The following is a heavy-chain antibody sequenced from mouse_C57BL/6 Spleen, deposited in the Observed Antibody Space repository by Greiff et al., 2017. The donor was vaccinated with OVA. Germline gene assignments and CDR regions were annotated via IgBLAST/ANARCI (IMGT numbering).Heavy chain of an antibody. D-gene: IGHD1-1*01. J-gene: IGHJ2*01. Sequence: EVQLQESGPGLVKPSQSLSLTCSVTGYSITSGYYWNWIRQFPGNILEWMGYISYDGSNNYNPSLKNRISITRDTSKNPSFLKLNSVTTEDTATDYCARVTTVVNFDYWGQGTTLTVSS. V-gene: IGHV3-6*01. CDR1: GYSITSGYY. CDR3: ARVTTVVNFDY. CDR2: ISYDGSN.